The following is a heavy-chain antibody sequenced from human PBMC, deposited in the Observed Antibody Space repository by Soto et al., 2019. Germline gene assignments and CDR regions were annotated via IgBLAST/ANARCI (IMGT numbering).Heavy chain of an antibody. V-gene: IGHV1-18*03. CDR1: GYTFIRYG. CDR2: ISPYNDYT. CDR3: ARGGYYANTWGTVSHFGLDV. J-gene: IGHJ6*02. Sequence: QVQLVQSAGEVKKPGASVKVSCKASGYTFIRYGITWVRQAPGQGLEWMGWISPYNDYTIYAQKLQGRVSMTTDTSTRSVVLDVRSRKSDALAVYYGARGGYYANTWGTVSHFGLDVWGQGTSVTVSS. D-gene: IGHD3-16*01.